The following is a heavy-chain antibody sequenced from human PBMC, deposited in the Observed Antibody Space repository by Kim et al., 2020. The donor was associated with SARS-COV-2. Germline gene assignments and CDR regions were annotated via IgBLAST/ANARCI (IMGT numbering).Heavy chain of an antibody. Sequence: ASVKVSCKASGYTFTGYYMHWVRQAPGQGLEWMGWINPNSGGTNYAQKFQGRVTMTRDTSISTAYMELSRLRSDDTAVYYCARDLPRGVVILYYYYGMDVWGQGTTVTVSS. J-gene: IGHJ6*02. CDR3: ARDLPRGVVILYYYYGMDV. D-gene: IGHD2-21*01. CDR1: GYTFTGYY. V-gene: IGHV1-2*02. CDR2: INPNSGGT.